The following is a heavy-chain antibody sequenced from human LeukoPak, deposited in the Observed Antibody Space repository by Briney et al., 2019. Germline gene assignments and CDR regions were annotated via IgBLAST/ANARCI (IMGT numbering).Heavy chain of an antibody. Sequence: PSETLSLTCTVSGGSVSSGIYYWSWIRQPPGKGLEWIGCIYYSGSTKYNPSLKSRVTISVDTSKNQFSLKLSSVTAADTAVYYCAREGRYSAAGTPGAFDIWGQGTMVTVSS. D-gene: IGHD6-13*01. CDR2: IYYSGST. V-gene: IGHV4-61*01. J-gene: IGHJ3*02. CDR3: AREGRYSAAGTPGAFDI. CDR1: GGSVSSGIYY.